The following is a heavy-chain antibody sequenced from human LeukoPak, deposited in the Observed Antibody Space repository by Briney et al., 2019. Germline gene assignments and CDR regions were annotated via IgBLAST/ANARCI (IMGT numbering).Heavy chain of an antibody. CDR1: GYTFTNYY. D-gene: IGHD1-26*01. J-gene: IGHJ4*02. CDR2: INPSGGST. V-gene: IGHV1-46*01. CDR3: ASQSGSYRPFDY. Sequence: ASVKVPCKAFGYTFTNYYIHWVRQAPGQGLEWMGIINPSGGSTSYAQRFQGRVTMTRDTSTSTVYMELSSLRSEDTAVFYCASQSGSYRPFDYWGQGTLATVSS.